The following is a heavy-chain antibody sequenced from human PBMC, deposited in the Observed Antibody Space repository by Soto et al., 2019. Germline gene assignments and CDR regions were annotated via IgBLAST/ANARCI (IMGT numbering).Heavy chain of an antibody. J-gene: IGHJ6*02. CDR1: GFTFTSSA. D-gene: IGHD2-2*02. Sequence: SVKVSCKASGFTFTSSAVQWVRQARGQRLEWIGWIVVGSGNTNYAQKFQERVTITTDMSTSTAYMELSSLRSEDTAVYYCARDIPPSSYYYYGMDVWGQGTTVTVSS. V-gene: IGHV1-58*01. CDR2: IVVGSGNT. CDR3: ARDIPPSSYYYYGMDV.